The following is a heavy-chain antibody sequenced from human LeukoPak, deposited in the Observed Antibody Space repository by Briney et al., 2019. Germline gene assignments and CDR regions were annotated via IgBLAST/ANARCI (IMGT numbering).Heavy chain of an antibody. J-gene: IGHJ4*02. CDR3: ARHQFDDYYDSGGYPYYFDY. Sequence: SETLSLTCTVSGGSISSSSYYWGWIRQPPGKGLEWIGSIYYSGSTYYNPSLKSRVTISVDTSKNQFSLKLSSVTAADTAVYYCARHQFDDYYDSGGYPYYFDYWGQGTLVTVSS. CDR1: GGSISSSSYY. D-gene: IGHD3-22*01. CDR2: IYYSGST. V-gene: IGHV4-39*01.